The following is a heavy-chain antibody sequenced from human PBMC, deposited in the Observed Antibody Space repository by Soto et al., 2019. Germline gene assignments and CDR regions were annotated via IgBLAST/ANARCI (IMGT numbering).Heavy chain of an antibody. CDR2: IVVGSGNT. V-gene: IGHV1-58*01. D-gene: IGHD3-22*01. Sequence: GASVKVSCKASGFTFTSSAVQWVRQARGQRLEWIGWIVVGSGNTNYAQKFQERVTITRDLSTSTAYMELSSLRSEDTAVYYCAAEQSGGYYDTWGQGTLVTVSS. J-gene: IGHJ5*02. CDR1: GFTFTSSA. CDR3: AAEQSGGYYDT.